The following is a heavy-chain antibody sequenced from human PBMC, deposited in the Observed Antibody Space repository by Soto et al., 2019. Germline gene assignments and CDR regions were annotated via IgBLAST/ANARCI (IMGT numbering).Heavy chain of an antibody. D-gene: IGHD4-17*01. CDR3: AREGATVTTTEPYYFDY. CDR2: INAGNGNT. Sequence: ASVKVSCKASGYTFTSYAMHWVRQAPGQRLEWMGWINAGNGNTKYSQKFQGRVTITRDTSASTAYMELSSLRSEDTAVYYCAREGATVTTTEPYYFDYWGQGTLVTVSS. CDR1: GYTFTSYA. V-gene: IGHV1-3*01. J-gene: IGHJ4*02.